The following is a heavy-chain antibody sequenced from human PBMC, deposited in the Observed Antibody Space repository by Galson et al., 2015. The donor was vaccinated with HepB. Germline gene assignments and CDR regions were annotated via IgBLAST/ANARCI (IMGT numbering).Heavy chain of an antibody. J-gene: IGHJ5*02. V-gene: IGHV3-48*01. CDR2: ISSSSSTI. Sequence: ALRLSCAASGFTFSSYSMNWVRQAPGKGPEWVSYISSSSSTIYYADSVKGRFTISRDNAKNSLYLQMNSLRAEDTAVYYCARGLAYYYDSSGYYFLGWFDPWGQGTLVTVSS. CDR3: ARGLAYYYDSSGYYFLGWFDP. D-gene: IGHD3-22*01. CDR1: GFTFSSYS.